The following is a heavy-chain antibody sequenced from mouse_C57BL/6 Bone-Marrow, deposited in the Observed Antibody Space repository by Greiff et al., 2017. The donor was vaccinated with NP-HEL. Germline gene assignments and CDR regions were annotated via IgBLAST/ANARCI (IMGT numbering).Heavy chain of an antibody. CDR2: IDPSDSYT. CDR3: ARAIYYDYDEDYAMDY. V-gene: IGHV1-69*01. D-gene: IGHD2-4*01. J-gene: IGHJ4*01. Sequence: QVHVKQPGAELVMPGASVKLSCKASGYTFTSYWMHWVKQRPGQGLEWIGEIDPSDSYTNYNQKFKGKSTLTVDKSSSTAYMQLSSLTSEDSAVYYCARAIYYDYDEDYAMDYWGQGTSVTVSS. CDR1: GYTFTSYW.